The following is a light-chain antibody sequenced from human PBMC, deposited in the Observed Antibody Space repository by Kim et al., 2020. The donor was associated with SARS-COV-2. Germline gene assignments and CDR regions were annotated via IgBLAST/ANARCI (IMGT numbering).Light chain of an antibody. CDR1: QGINSY. CDR2: AAV. V-gene: IGKV1-9*01. CDR3: QQFKSYPLT. Sequence: DIQLTQSPSFLSASVGDRVTITCRASQGINSYLAWYQQKPGKAPKLLIYAAVTLQSGVPSRFSGSGSGADFTLTIDSLQPDDFATYYCQQFKSYPLTFGGGTKVDIK. J-gene: IGKJ4*01.